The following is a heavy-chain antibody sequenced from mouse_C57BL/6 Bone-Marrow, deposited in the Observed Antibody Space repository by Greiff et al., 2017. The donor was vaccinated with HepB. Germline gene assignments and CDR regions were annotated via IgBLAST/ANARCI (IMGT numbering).Heavy chain of an antibody. CDR3: AGNYYGSFYAMDY. CDR1: GFTFTDYY. J-gene: IGHJ4*01. Sequence: EVKLMESGGGLVQPGGSLSLSCAASGFTFTDYYMSWVRQPPGKALEWLGFIRNKANGYTTEYSASVKGRFTISRDNSQSILYLQMNALRAEDSATYYCAGNYYGSFYAMDYWGQGTSVTVSS. D-gene: IGHD1-1*01. CDR2: IRNKANGYTT. V-gene: IGHV7-3*01.